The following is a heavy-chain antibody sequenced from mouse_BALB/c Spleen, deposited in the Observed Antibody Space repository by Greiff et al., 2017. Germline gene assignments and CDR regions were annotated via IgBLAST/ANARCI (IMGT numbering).Heavy chain of an antibody. CDR3: ARLEDRQGAMDY. Sequence: EVMLVESGGGLVKPGGSLKLSCAASGFAFSSYDMSWVRQTPEKRLEWVAYISSGGGSTYYPDTVKGRFTISRDNAKNTLYLQMSSLKSEDTAMYYCARLEDRQGAMDYWGQGTSVTVSS. J-gene: IGHJ4*01. CDR2: ISSGGGST. V-gene: IGHV5-12-1*01. CDR1: GFAFSSYD. D-gene: IGHD6-1*01.